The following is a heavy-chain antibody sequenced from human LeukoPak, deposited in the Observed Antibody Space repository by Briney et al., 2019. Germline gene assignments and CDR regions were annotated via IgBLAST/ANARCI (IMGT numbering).Heavy chain of an antibody. V-gene: IGHV3-23*01. Sequence: GGSLRLSCAASGSTFRRYAMNWVRQAPGKGVEGGSPISGDGGDTHYADSVRGRFTISRANSKNTLFMQMNSLRAEDTAVYYCGKSGSRDWDYFEYWGQGTLVTASS. CDR3: GKSGSRDWDYFEY. D-gene: IGHD6-19*01. CDR1: GSTFRRYA. J-gene: IGHJ4*02. CDR2: ISGDGGDT.